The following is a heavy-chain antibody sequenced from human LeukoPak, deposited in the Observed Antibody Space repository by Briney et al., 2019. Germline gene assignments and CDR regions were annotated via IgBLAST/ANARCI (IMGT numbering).Heavy chain of an antibody. D-gene: IGHD7-27*01. J-gene: IGHJ6*03. Sequence: GASVKVSCKASGGTFSSYAISWVRQAPGQGLEWMGGIIPLFHTANYAQKFQGRVTITADESTSTAYMELSGLRSEDTAMYYCARAKTMWGYYYFYMDVWGKGTTVTVSS. CDR3: ARAKTMWGYYYFYMDV. V-gene: IGHV1-69*13. CDR2: IIPLFHTA. CDR1: GGTFSSYA.